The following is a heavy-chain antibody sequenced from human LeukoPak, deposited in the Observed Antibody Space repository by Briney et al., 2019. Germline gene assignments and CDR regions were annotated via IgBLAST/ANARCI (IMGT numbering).Heavy chain of an antibody. V-gene: IGHV4-59*01. J-gene: IGHJ4*02. D-gene: IGHD3-10*01. CDR2: IYYSGST. CDR1: GGSISSYY. CDR3: ARGGFVRTDLYYFDY. Sequence: SETLSLTCTVSGGSISSYYWSWIRQPPGKGLECLGYIYYSGSTNYNPSLKRRVTISVDTSKNQFSLKLSSVTAADTAVYYCARGGFVRTDLYYFDYWGQGTLVTVSS.